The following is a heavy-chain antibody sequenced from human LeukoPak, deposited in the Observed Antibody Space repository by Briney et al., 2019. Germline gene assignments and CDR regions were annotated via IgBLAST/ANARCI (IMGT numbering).Heavy chain of an antibody. CDR1: GFTFSSYS. V-gene: IGHV3-21*01. CDR3: ARDRTGYSSGYDAFDI. D-gene: IGHD6-19*01. CDR2: ISSSSSYI. J-gene: IGHJ3*02. Sequence: KPGGSLRLSCAASGFTFSSYSMNWVRQAPGKGLEWVSSISSSSSYIYYADSVKGRFTISGDNAKNSLYLQMNSLRAEDTAVYYCARDRTGYSSGYDAFDIWGQGTMVTVSS.